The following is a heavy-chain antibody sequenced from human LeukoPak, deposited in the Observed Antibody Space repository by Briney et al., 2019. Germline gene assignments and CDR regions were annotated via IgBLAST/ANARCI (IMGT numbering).Heavy chain of an antibody. CDR3: ARVLTGYYGDAFDI. D-gene: IGHD3-9*01. CDR2: IYYGGST. Sequence: SETLSHSCTVSGGSISSGGYYWSWTRQHPGKGLEWIGYIYYGGSTYYNPSLKSRVTISVDTSKNQLSLKLSSVTAADTAVYYCARVLTGYYGDAFDIWGQGTMVTVSS. V-gene: IGHV4-31*03. CDR1: GGSISSGGYY. J-gene: IGHJ3*02.